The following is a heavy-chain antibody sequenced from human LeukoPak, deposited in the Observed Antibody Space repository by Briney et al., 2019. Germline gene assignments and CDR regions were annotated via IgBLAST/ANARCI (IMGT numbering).Heavy chain of an antibody. CDR3: AGGRYFDWLLSQPGAFDI. J-gene: IGHJ3*02. CDR1: GFTFSDYY. V-gene: IGHV3-11*04. Sequence: GGSLRLSCAASGFTFSDYYMSWIRQAPGKGLEWVSYISSSGNIVYYTDSVKGRFTISRDNSKNTLYLQMGNLRAEDMAVYYCAGGRYFDWLLSQPGAFDIWGQGTMVTVSS. D-gene: IGHD3-9*01. CDR2: ISSSGNIV.